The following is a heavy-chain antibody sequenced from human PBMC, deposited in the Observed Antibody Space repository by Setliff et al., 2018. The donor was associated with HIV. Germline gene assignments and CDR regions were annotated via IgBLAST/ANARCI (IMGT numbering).Heavy chain of an antibody. Sequence: SETLSLTCTVSGDSISGYCWSWVRQPPGKGLEWIGYVYYSGSTNYNPSLKSRVTLSFDTSKNNFSLNLNSVTATDTAVYYCARGLKGGGYYFDYWGQGMLVTVSS. D-gene: IGHD1-26*01. CDR1: GDSISGYC. J-gene: IGHJ4*01. CDR3: ARGLKGGGYYFDY. V-gene: IGHV4-59*01. CDR2: VYYSGST.